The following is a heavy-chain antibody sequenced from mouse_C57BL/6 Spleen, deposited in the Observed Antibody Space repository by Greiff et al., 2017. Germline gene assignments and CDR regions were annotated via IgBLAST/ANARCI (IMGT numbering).Heavy chain of an antibody. CDR2: IYPGDGDT. D-gene: IGHD1-3*01. Sequence: VQLQQSGPELVKPGASVKISCKASGYAFSSSWMNWVKQRPGKGLEWIGRIYPGDGDTNYNGKFKGKATLTADKSSSTAYMQLSSLTSEDSAVYFCAREWGAGDYFDYWGQGTTRTVSS. J-gene: IGHJ2*01. CDR1: GYAFSSSW. CDR3: AREWGAGDYFDY. V-gene: IGHV1-82*01.